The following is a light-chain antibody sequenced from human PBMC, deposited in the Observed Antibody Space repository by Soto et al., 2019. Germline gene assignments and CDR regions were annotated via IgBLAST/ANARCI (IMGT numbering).Light chain of an antibody. J-gene: IGLJ1*01. V-gene: IGLV2-14*01. Sequence: QSALTQPDSVSGSPGQSITISCTGTSADVGAFNYVSWYQQHPGKAPNLMIFAVSRRPSGVSNRFSGSKSGNAASLTISGLQAEDEAEYYCTSYASSVNYVFGTGTKVTVL. CDR2: AVS. CDR3: TSYASSVNYV. CDR1: SADVGAFNY.